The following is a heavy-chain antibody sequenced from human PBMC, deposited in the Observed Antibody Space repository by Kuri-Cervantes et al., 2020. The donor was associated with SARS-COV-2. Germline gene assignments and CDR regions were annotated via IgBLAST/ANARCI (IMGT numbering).Heavy chain of an antibody. CDR1: GLTFSDHA. D-gene: IGHD3-10*01. CDR3: AKDWSGTSGAGSPVFDY. Sequence: GGSLRLSCAASGLTFSDHAMSWVRQAPGKGLEWVAGISGSGAVTYYTDSLRGRFTISRDHSKNTVILQMTSLRAEDTAVYYCAKDWSGTSGAGSPVFDYWGQGTLVTVS. J-gene: IGHJ4*02. V-gene: IGHV3-23*01. CDR2: ISGSGAVT.